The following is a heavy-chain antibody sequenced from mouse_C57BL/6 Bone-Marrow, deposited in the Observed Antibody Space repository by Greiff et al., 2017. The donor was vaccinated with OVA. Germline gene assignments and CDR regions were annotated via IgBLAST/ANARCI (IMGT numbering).Heavy chain of an antibody. J-gene: IGHJ1*03. D-gene: IGHD2-2*01. V-gene: IGHV5-16*01. CDR2: INYDGSST. Sequence: EVKLVESEGGLVQPGSSMKLSCTASGFTFSDYYMAWVRQVPEKGLEWVANINYDGSSTYYLASLKSRFIISRDNAKNILYLQMSSLKSEDTATYYCARDLGGYGWYFDVWGTGTTVTVSS. CDR3: ARDLGGYGWYFDV. CDR1: GFTFSDYY.